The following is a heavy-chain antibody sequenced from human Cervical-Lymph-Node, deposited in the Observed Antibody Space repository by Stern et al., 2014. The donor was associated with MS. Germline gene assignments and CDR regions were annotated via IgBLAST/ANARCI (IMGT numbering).Heavy chain of an antibody. V-gene: IGHV4-59*01. D-gene: IGHD3-10*01. CDR1: GGSISSYY. CDR2: IYYNGST. CDR3: ARDYGSGMNGYYAMDV. J-gene: IGHJ6*02. Sequence: VQLVAPGPGLVKPSETLSLTCTVSGGSISSYYWSWIRQTPGKGLEWIGYIYYNGSTDYNPSLKSRVTISVDTSKNQFSLSLTSVTAADTAVYYCARDYGSGMNGYYAMDVWGQGTTVTVSS.